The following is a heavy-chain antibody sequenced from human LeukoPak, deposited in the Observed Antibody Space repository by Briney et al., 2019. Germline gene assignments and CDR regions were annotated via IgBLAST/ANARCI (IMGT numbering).Heavy chain of an antibody. D-gene: IGHD5-18*01. Sequence: PGRSLRLSCAAPGFTFDDYAMHWVRQAPGKGLEWVSGISWNSANIAYADSVKGRFTISRDNAKNSLYLQMNSLRAEDTALYYCAKDISYGYSGYYYGMDVWGQGTTVTVSS. CDR2: ISWNSANI. CDR3: AKDISYGYSGYYYGMDV. CDR1: GFTFDDYA. J-gene: IGHJ6*02. V-gene: IGHV3-9*01.